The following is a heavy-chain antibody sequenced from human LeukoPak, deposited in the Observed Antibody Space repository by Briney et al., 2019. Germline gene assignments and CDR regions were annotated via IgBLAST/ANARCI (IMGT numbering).Heavy chain of an antibody. D-gene: IGHD4/OR15-4a*01. CDR2: ISYDGSNQ. CDR1: GFSFTSYG. CDR3: AKDRVASSANYPDY. Sequence: GGSLRLSCGGSGFSFTSYGIHWVRQAPGNGLEWLAVISYDGSNQKYADSVKGRFTISRDNSKNTLYLQMNSLTPEDTAVYYCAKDRVASSANYPDYWGQGTLVTVSS. J-gene: IGHJ4*02. V-gene: IGHV3-30*18.